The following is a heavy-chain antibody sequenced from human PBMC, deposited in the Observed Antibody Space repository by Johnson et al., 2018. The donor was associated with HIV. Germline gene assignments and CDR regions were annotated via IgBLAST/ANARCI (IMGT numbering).Heavy chain of an antibody. J-gene: IGHJ3*02. CDR1: LFTVSSNY. CDR2: IYSGGST. CDR3: ARDGMAATKANI. Sequence: VQLVESGGGVVRPGGSLRLSCAASLFTVSSNYMSWVRQAPGKGLEWVSVIYSGGSTYYADSVKGRFTISRDNSKNTLYLQMNSLRAEDTAVYYCARDGMAATKANIWGQGTMVTVSS. V-gene: IGHV3-66*01. D-gene: IGHD1-14*01.